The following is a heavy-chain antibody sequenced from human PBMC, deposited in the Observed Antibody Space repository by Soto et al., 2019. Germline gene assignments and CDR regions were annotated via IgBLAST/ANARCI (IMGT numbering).Heavy chain of an antibody. CDR2: IYYSGSS. J-gene: IGHJ6*02. V-gene: IGHV4-59*01. Sequence: VXLQESGPGLVKPSETLSLTCTVSGGSISSYYWSWIRQPPGKGLEWIGYIYYSGSSNYNPSLNSARSISVDTGKNQFSLQMSSVTAADKAAYYCGRGRVILDVWGQGTTVTVSS. CDR1: GGSISSYY. CDR3: GRGRVILDV. D-gene: IGHD2-21*01.